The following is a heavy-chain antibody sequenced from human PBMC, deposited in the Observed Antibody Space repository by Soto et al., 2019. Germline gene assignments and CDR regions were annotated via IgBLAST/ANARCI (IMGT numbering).Heavy chain of an antibody. CDR1: EFTFSDYY. Sequence: GGSLRLSCAASEFTFSDYYMSWIRQAPGKGLEWVSYISSSSSYTNYADSVKGRFTISRDNTKNSLYLQMNSLRAEDTAVYYCVRDRLDYAMDVWGQGTAVNVS. V-gene: IGHV3-11*05. CDR2: ISSSSSYT. CDR3: VRDRLDYAMDV. J-gene: IGHJ6*02. D-gene: IGHD2-21*01.